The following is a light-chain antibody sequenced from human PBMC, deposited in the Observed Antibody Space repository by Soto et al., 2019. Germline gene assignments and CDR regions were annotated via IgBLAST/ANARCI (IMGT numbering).Light chain of an antibody. CDR1: SSDVGSYNL. CDR3: CSYAGSDYG. Sequence: QSVLTQPASVSGSPGQSITISCTGTSSDVGSYNLVSWYQQHPGKAPKLMIYEVSKRPSGVSNRFSGSKSGNTASLTISGLQAEDEADDYCCSYAGSDYGFGTGTKVTVL. J-gene: IGLJ1*01. V-gene: IGLV2-23*02. CDR2: EVS.